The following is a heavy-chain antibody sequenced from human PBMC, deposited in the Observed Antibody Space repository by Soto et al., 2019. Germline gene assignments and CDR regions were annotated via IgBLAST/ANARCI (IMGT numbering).Heavy chain of an antibody. CDR1: GFTFSSYA. CDR3: AKDISRVVPAAMVYYYYGMDV. CDR2: ISGSGGST. D-gene: IGHD2-2*01. V-gene: IGHV3-23*01. Sequence: GGSLRLSCAASGFTFSSYAMSWVRQAPGKGLEWVSAISGSGGSTYYADSVKGRFTISRDNSKNTLYLQMNSLRAEDTAVYYCAKDISRVVPAAMVYYYYGMDVWGQGTTVTVSS. J-gene: IGHJ6*02.